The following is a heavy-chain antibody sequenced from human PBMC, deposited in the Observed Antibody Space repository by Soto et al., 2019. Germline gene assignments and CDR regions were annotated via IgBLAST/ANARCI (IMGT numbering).Heavy chain of an antibody. Sequence: PGVSLRLSCAASGFAFSAYYMTWVRQAPGKGLEWVANIKKDGSEKYYAGSVNGRFIISRDDAKNLLFLQMNSLRVEDTAVYYCAREKRANGYFDYWGQGTPVNVSS. J-gene: IGHJ4*02. V-gene: IGHV3-7*01. CDR3: AREKRANGYFDY. D-gene: IGHD6-25*01. CDR2: IKKDGSEK. CDR1: GFAFSAYY.